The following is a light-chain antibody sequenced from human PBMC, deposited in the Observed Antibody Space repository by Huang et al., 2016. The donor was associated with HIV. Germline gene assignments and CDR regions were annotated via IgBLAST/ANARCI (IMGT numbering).Light chain of an antibody. CDR1: QSVTIW. Sequence: DIQMTQSPSTLSAAVGDRVTITCRASQSVTIWLAWFQQKPGKAPKLLIYKASTLESGVPSRFSGSGSGTEFTLTIDSLQPDDVATYYCQQYSRSATFGQGTKLVIK. J-gene: IGKJ2*01. CDR3: QQYSRSAT. V-gene: IGKV1-5*03. CDR2: KAS.